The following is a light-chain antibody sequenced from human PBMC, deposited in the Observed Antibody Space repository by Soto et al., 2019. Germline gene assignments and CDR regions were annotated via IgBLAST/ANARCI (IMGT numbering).Light chain of an antibody. CDR2: TVN. CDR1: SSNIGTYT. V-gene: IGLV1-44*01. Sequence: QSALAQPPSASGAPGERGSISCSGSSSNIGTYTVNWYQQLPGTAPKLLIYTVNQRLSGVPDRFSGSKSGTSASLAISGLQSEDEADYYCAAWDNSLNGFVFGTGTKVTVL. J-gene: IGLJ1*01. CDR3: AAWDNSLNGFV.